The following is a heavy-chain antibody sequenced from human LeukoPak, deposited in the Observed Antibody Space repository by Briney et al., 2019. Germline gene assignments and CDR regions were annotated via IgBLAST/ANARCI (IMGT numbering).Heavy chain of an antibody. CDR3: ARKTYYYGSGSYSDYYYYYMDV. J-gene: IGHJ6*03. Sequence: PSETLSLTCTVSGGSVSGYYWSWIRQPAGKGLEWIGRVYANGNTNYNPPLKSRVTMSVDTSKNQFSLKLSSVTAADTAVYYCARKTYYYGSGSYSDYYYYYMDVWGKGTTVTVSS. V-gene: IGHV4-4*07. CDR2: VYANGNT. D-gene: IGHD3-10*01. CDR1: GGSVSGYY.